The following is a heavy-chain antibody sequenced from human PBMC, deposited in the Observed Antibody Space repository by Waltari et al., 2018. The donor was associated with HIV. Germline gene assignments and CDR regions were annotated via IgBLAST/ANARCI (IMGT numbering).Heavy chain of an antibody. CDR2: INIPGSGT. CDR1: GFIFSNYW. J-gene: IGHJ5*02. V-gene: IGHV3-74*01. Sequence: EVQLVESGGGLVQPGGSLRLSCEASGFIFSNYWMPWVRQAPGKGLVGVSHINIPGSGTTYADSVKGRFTISRDNAKNTLYLQMNSLRVEDTAVYYCVTDRAGWCDPWGQGTLVTVSS. CDR3: VTDRAGWCDP.